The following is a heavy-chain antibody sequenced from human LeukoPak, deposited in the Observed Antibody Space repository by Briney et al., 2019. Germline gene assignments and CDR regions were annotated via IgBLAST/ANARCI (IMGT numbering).Heavy chain of an antibody. J-gene: IGHJ4*02. V-gene: IGHV5-51*01. CDR3: ARYSGSRPYYFDY. D-gene: IGHD1-26*01. CDR1: GYSFTSYW. CDR2: IYPGDSDT. Sequence: PGESLKISCKGSGYSFTSYWIGWVRQMPGKGLEWMGIIYPGDSDTRYGPSFQRQVTISADKSISTAYLQWSSLKASDTAMYYCARYSGSRPYYFDYWGQGTLVTVSS.